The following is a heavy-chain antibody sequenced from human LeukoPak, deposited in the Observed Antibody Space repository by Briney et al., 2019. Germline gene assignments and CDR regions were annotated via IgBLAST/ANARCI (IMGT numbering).Heavy chain of an antibody. CDR3: ARDFKYSSSEEDAFDI. V-gene: IGHV4-4*07. Sequence: PSETLSLTCTVSGGSISSYYWSWIRQPAGKGLEWMGRIYTSGSTNYNPSLKSRVTMSVDTSKNQFSLKLSSVTAADTAVYYCARDFKYSSSEEDAFDIWGQGTMVTVSS. D-gene: IGHD6-6*01. CDR1: GGSISSYY. CDR2: IYTSGST. J-gene: IGHJ3*02.